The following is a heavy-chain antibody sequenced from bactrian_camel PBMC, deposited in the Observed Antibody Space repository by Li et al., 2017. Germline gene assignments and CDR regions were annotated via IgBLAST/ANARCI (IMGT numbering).Heavy chain of an antibody. V-gene: IGHV3S10*01. CDR3: RTRPGEYGSTWCYNY. D-gene: IGHD6*01. CDR2: IDSDGGA. J-gene: IGHJ4*01. Sequence: DVQLVESGGGSGQAGGSLRLSCAASGFTSEGTYSRYCMAWFRQAPGKEREKVAHIDSDGGATYADSVKGRFTISRDRSKNTVYLQMNDLKPEDTALYSCRTRPGEYGSTWCYNYSGKGTQVTVS. CDR1: GFTSEGTYSRYC.